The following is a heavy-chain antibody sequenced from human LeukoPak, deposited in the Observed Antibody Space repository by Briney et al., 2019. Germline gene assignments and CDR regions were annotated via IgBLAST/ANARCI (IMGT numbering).Heavy chain of an antibody. V-gene: IGHV1-18*01. CDR3: ARESHVTREDY. D-gene: IGHD2-2*01. CDR2: ISANDGNT. Sequence: ASVKVSCKASGYTFTSYGISWVRQAPGQGLEWMGWISANDGNTDYPQKLQGRVTMTTDISTSTAYMELRSLRSDDTVVYYCARESHVTREDYWGQGTLVTVSS. J-gene: IGHJ4*02. CDR1: GYTFTSYG.